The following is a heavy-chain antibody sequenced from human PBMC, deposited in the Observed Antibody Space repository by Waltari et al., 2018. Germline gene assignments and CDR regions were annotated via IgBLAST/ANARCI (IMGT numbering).Heavy chain of an antibody. V-gene: IGHV3-21*01. D-gene: IGHD6-19*01. CDR3: ASSYSSGWAP. Sequence: EVQLVESGGGLVKPGGSLRLSCAASGFTFSSHSMNWVRQAPGKGLEWVSSISSSSSYIYYADSVKGRFTISRDNAKNSLYLQMNSLRAEDTAVYYCASSYSSGWAPWGQGTLVTVSS. CDR1: GFTFSSHS. CDR2: ISSSSSYI. J-gene: IGHJ5*02.